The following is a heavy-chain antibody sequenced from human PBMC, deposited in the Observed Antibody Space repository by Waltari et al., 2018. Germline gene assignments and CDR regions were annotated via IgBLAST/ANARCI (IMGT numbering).Heavy chain of an antibody. CDR2: INAGNSNT. CDR1: GYTFPSYA. CDR3: ARGRGTATAIWMVL. Sequence: QVQLVQSGAEVKKPGASVKVSCKASGYTFPSYAMHWVRPAPGQRLEWMGWINAGNSNTKYSPKFQGRVTITRDTSASTAYMELSSLRSEDTAVYYCARGRGTATAIWMVLWGQGTLVTVSS. D-gene: IGHD2-2*02. V-gene: IGHV1-3*01. J-gene: IGHJ4*02.